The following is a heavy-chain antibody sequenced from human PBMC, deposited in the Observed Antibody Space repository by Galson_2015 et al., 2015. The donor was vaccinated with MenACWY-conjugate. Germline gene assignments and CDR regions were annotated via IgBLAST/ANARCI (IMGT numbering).Heavy chain of an antibody. Sequence: SLRLSCAASGFTVSSNYMSWVRQAPGKGLEWVSIIYSGGYPYYADSVKGRFTISRDHSKNTLYLQMNNLRAEDTAVYYCARQIQQLATPYWYFDLWGRGSLVTVSS. D-gene: IGHD6-13*01. CDR3: ARQIQQLATPYWYFDL. CDR2: IYSGGYP. V-gene: IGHV3-53*01. J-gene: IGHJ2*01. CDR1: GFTVSSNY.